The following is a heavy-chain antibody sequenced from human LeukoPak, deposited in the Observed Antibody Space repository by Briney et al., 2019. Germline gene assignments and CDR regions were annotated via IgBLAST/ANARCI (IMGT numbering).Heavy chain of an antibody. CDR1: GGTFTSYY. V-gene: IGHV1-46*01. Sequence: ASVKVSCKASGGTFTSYYMHWVRQAPGQGLEWMGIINPSGGSTSYAQKFQGRVTMTRDTSTSTVYMELSSLRSEDTAVYYCARDYYDSSGYYRGFHWGQGTLVTVSS. D-gene: IGHD3-22*01. CDR2: INPSGGST. J-gene: IGHJ4*02. CDR3: ARDYYDSSGYYRGFH.